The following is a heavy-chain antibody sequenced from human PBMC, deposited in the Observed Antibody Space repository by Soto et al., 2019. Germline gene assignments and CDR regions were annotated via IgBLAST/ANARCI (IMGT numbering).Heavy chain of an antibody. V-gene: IGHV4-34*01. J-gene: IGHJ4*02. Sequence: QVQLQQWGAGLLKPSETLSLTCAVYGGSVSGYYWSWIRQPPGKGLEWIGEINHSGSTNYNPSLKRRRPISGDKSKNQFSLKLGFVTAADPAVYFCARAPAHDFWGGYFFFGYWGQGTLVTVSS. D-gene: IGHD3-3*01. CDR2: INHSGST. CDR1: GGSVSGYY. CDR3: ARAPAHDFWGGYFFFGY.